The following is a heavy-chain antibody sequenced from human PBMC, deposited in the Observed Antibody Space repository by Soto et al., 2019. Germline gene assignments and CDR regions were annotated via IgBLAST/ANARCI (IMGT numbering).Heavy chain of an antibody. Sequence: PGGSLRLSCVASGFTFTTYWMSWVRQAPGKGLQWVANIRQDGGAQYYVDSVKGRFTISRDNAKNSVYLQMDSLRDEDTAVYFCTTEIHGYRYFDYWGQGTLVTVSS. CDR1: GFTFTTYW. J-gene: IGHJ4*02. CDR3: TTEIHGYRYFDY. V-gene: IGHV3-7*03. CDR2: IRQDGGAQ. D-gene: IGHD5-18*01.